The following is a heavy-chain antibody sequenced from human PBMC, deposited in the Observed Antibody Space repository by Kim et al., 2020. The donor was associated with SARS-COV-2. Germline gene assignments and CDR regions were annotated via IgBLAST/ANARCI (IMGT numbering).Heavy chain of an antibody. CDR2: IYYSGST. D-gene: IGHD5-12*01. CDR3: SSHGGATWLQSTSWYFD. Sequence: SETLSLTCTVSGGSISSYYWSWIRQPPGKGLEWFGYIYYSGSTNYNPSLKSRVTISIDTSKNQFSLKLCSVTAADTAVPYCSSHGGATWLQSTSWYFD. V-gene: IGHV4-59*08. J-gene: IGHJ2*01. CDR1: GGSISSYY.